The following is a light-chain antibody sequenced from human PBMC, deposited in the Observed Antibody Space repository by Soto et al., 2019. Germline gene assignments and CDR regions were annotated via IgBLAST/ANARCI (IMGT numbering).Light chain of an antibody. CDR3: SSYTSSSTPYV. CDR1: SSDVGGYNY. CDR2: EVS. J-gene: IGLJ1*01. Sequence: ALTQPASVSASPGQSITISCTGTSSDVGGYNYVSWYQQHPGKAPKLMIYEVSNRPSGVSNRFSGSKSGNTASLTISGLQAEDEADYYCSSYTSSSTPYVFGTGTKLTVL. V-gene: IGLV2-14*01.